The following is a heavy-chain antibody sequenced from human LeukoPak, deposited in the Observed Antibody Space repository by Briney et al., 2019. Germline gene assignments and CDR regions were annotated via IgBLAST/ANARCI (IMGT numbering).Heavy chain of an antibody. D-gene: IGHD3-10*01. J-gene: IGHJ4*02. V-gene: IGHV3-23*01. CDR3: ADTVVRAREIH. Sequence: GGSLRLSCAAYGLTFSSYAMSWVRQAPGRGLGWVSGISCSGTTTYYADSVKGRFSIYRDNSKNTLYLQMSSLRAEDTVVYYCADTVVRAREIHWGQGTLVTVSS. CDR1: GLTFSSYA. CDR2: ISCSGTTT.